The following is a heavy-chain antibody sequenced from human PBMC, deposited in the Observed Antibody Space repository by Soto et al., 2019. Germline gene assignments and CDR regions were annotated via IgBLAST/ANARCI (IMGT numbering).Heavy chain of an antibody. CDR2: ISAYNGNT. D-gene: IGHD6-13*01. V-gene: IGHV1-18*01. J-gene: IGHJ4*02. CDR3: ARGAAAAGTFDY. Sequence: ASLKVYCKASGYTFTSYGISWVRQAPGQGLEWMGWISAYNGNTNYAQKLQGRVTMTTDTSTSTAYMELRSLRSDDTAVYYCARGAAAAGTFDYWGQGTLGTVSS. CDR1: GYTFTSYG.